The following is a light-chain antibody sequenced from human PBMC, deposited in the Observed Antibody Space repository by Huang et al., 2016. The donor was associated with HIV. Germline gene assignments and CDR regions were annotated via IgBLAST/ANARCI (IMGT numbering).Light chain of an antibody. CDR2: GAS. CDR1: ESVGRT. CDR3: QQYNNWPPVT. Sequence: EALMTQSPATLSVSPGERVTLSCRASESVGRTVAWYQQKSGLAPRLLIYGASTRATGVPPRFSGRGSGTEFTLSISSLQSEDFAVYYCQQYNNWPPVTFGQGTRLEIK. V-gene: IGKV3-15*01. J-gene: IGKJ5*01.